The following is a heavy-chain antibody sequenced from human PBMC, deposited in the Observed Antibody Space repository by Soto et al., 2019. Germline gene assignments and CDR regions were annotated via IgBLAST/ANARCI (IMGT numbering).Heavy chain of an antibody. D-gene: IGHD4-17*01. Sequence: EVQLVESGGGLVQPGRSLRLSCAASGFTFDDYAMQWVRQAPGKGLEWVSGISWNSGSIGYADSVKGRLTISRDNAKNSLYRQMNSLRAEDTALYYCAQIPDYGDLDFDLWGRGTLVTVSS. CDR2: ISWNSGSI. V-gene: IGHV3-9*01. CDR3: AQIPDYGDLDFDL. J-gene: IGHJ2*01. CDR1: GFTFDDYA.